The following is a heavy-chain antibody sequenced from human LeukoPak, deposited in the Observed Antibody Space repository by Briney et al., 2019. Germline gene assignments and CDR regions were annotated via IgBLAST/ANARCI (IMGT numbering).Heavy chain of an antibody. Sequence: ASVKVSCKASGYTFTSYYMHWVRQAPGQGLEWMGIINPSGGSTSYAQKFQGRVTMTRDTSTSTVYMELSSLRSEDTAVYYCARASYGSGSSFGTDYWGQGTLVTVSS. CDR1: GYTFTSYY. J-gene: IGHJ4*02. CDR2: INPSGGST. CDR3: ARASYGSGSSFGTDY. D-gene: IGHD3-10*01. V-gene: IGHV1-46*01.